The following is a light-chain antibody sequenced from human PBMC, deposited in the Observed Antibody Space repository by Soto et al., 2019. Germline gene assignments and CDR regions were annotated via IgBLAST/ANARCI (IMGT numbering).Light chain of an antibody. CDR1: SSDVGGYNH. Sequence: QSALTQPPSASGSPGQSVTISCTGTSSDVGGYNHVSWYQQHQGKAPKLMIYEVNKRPSGVPDRFSGSKSGNTASLTVSGLQAEDEADYYCNSYVVSDTWVFGGGTKVTVL. V-gene: IGLV2-8*01. CDR3: NSYVVSDTWV. CDR2: EVN. J-gene: IGLJ3*02.